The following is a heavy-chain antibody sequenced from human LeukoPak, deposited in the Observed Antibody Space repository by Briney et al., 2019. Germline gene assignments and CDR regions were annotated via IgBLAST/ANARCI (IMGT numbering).Heavy chain of an antibody. J-gene: IGHJ4*02. Sequence: GGSLRLSCAASGFTFSRHWMTCVRQAPGKGPEWVASINKDGSEQYYVDSVKGRFTISRDNAKNSLSLQVSSLRAEDTAVYYCTRGGATSSWYWFFWGQGTLVTVSS. CDR1: GFTFSRHW. V-gene: IGHV3-7*01. CDR2: INKDGSEQ. D-gene: IGHD6-13*01. CDR3: TRGGATSSWYWFF.